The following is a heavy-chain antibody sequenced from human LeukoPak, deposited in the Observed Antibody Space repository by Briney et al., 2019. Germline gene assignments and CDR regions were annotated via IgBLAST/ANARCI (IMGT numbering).Heavy chain of an antibody. D-gene: IGHD6-13*01. V-gene: IGHV3-11*01. Sequence: PGGSLRLSCADSGFTFSDYYMSWIRQAPGKGVERVSYISSSGSTIYYADSVKGRFTISRDNAKNSLYLQMNSLRAEDTAVYYCASGVNSGIAAAGTVDYWGQGTLVTVSS. CDR3: ASGVNSGIAAAGTVDY. CDR2: ISSSGSTI. CDR1: GFTFSDYY. J-gene: IGHJ4*02.